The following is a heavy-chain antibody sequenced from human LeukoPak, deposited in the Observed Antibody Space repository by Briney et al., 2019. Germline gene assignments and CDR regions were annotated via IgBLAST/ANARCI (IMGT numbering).Heavy chain of an antibody. CDR2: INHSGST. CDR3: ARQNGIAARRDYFDY. V-gene: IGHV4-34*01. D-gene: IGHD6-6*01. CDR1: GGSFSGYY. J-gene: IGHJ4*02. Sequence: PSETLSLTCAVYGGSFSGYYWSWIRQPPGKGLEWIGEINHSGSTNYNPFLKSRVTISVDTSKNQFSLKLSSVTAADTAVYYCARQNGIAARRDYFDYWGQGTLVTVSS.